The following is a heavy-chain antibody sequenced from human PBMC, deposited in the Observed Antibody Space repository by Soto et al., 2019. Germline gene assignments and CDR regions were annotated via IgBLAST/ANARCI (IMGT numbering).Heavy chain of an antibody. J-gene: IGHJ5*02. V-gene: IGHV4-61*05. CDR3: ARGYCSNTISYNWDNWLDH. CDR2: IYYSGRT. D-gene: IGHD2-2*01. CDR1: GDSSIISRFY. Sequence: SETLSLTCSVSGDSSIISRFYWGWIRQPPGKGLEWIGYIYYSGRTNYNPSLKSRVTISVDTSKNQFSLKLSSVTAADTAVYYFARGYCSNTISYNWDNWLDHWGQGTLVTVSS.